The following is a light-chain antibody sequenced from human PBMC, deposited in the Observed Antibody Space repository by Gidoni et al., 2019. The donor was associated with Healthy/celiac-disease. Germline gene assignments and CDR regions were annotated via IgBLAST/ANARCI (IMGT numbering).Light chain of an antibody. CDR3: QQYGSPIT. CDR1: QSVSSSY. Sequence: ESVLTQSPATLSLSPGERATLSCRASQSVSSSYLAWYQQKPGQAPRLLIYGASSRATGIPDRFSGSGSGTDFTLTISRLEPEDFAVYYCQQYGSPITFGQGTRLEIK. J-gene: IGKJ5*01. CDR2: GAS. V-gene: IGKV3-20*01.